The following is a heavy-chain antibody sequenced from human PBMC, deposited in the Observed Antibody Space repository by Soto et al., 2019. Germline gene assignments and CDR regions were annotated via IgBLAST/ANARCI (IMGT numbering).Heavy chain of an antibody. CDR3: SIFAFWRGY. Sequence: EVQLVESGGGLVQPGGSLRLSCVASGFNFSDHYLDWVRQAPGKGLEWVGRARNKAKNYTTEYAASVKGRFTISRDDSKTSLYLQMNSLKTEYTAIYYCSIFAFWRGYWGQGTLVTVSS. D-gene: IGHD3-3*02. J-gene: IGHJ4*02. CDR2: ARNKAKNYTT. CDR1: GFNFSDHY. V-gene: IGHV3-72*01.